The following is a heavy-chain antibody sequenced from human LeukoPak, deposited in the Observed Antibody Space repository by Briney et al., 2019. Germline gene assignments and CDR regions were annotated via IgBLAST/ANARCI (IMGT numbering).Heavy chain of an antibody. CDR2: INHSGST. D-gene: IGHD6-6*01. J-gene: IGHJ4*02. CDR1: GFTFSNAW. CDR3: ARGSLGSSSSYGY. Sequence: GSLRLSCAASGFTFSNAWMSWIRQPPGKGLEWIGEINHSGSTNYNPSLKSRVTISVDTSKNQFSLKLSSVTAADTAVYYCARGSLGSSSSYGYWGQGTLVTVSS. V-gene: IGHV4-34*01.